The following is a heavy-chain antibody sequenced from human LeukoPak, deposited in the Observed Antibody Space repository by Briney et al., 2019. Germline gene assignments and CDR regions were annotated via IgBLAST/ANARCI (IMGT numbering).Heavy chain of an antibody. D-gene: IGHD1-26*01. CDR2: INSDGGST. CDR1: GFTFSNYW. J-gene: IGHJ4*02. V-gene: IGHV3-74*01. CDR3: ARGGTSGSLIY. Sequence: GGSLRLSCAASGFTFSNYWMHWVRQDPLKGLVWVSRINSDGGSTGYADSVKGRFTISRDNAKNTLYLQMNSLRAEDTALYYCARGGTSGSLIYWGQETLVTVSS.